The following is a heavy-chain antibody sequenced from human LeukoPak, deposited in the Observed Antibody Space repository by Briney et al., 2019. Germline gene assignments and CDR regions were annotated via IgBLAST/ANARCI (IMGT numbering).Heavy chain of an antibody. Sequence: GGSLRLSCAGSGFTFSSNALSWVRQAPGKGLEWVSAISTSGGNTYYADSVRGRFTISRDNSKNTLYLQMNTLRAEDTAAYYCATTKQARRYFDYWGQGTLVTVSS. CDR3: ATTKQARRYFDY. J-gene: IGHJ4*02. V-gene: IGHV3-23*01. CDR1: GFTFSSNA. CDR2: ISTSGGNT. D-gene: IGHD1-1*01.